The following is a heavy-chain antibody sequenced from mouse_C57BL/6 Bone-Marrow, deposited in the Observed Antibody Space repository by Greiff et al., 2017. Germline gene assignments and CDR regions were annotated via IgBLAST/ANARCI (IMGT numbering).Heavy chain of an antibody. V-gene: IGHV1-69*01. Sequence: QVQLQQPGAELVMPGASVKMSCKASGYTFTSYWMHWVKQRPGQGLEWIGEIDPCDSYTNYNQKFKGKTTLTVDKSSSTAYMQLSSLPSEDSAVYYCARTGVYYYDSIYSMDFWGQGTSVTVSS. D-gene: IGHD1-1*01. J-gene: IGHJ4*01. CDR1: GYTFTSYW. CDR3: ARTGVYYYDSIYSMDF. CDR2: IDPCDSYT.